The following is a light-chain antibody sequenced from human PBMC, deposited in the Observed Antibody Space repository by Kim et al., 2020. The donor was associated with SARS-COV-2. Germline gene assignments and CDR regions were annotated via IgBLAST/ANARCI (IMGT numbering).Light chain of an antibody. V-gene: IGLV3-1*01. CDR1: KLGDKY. J-gene: IGLJ2*01. CDR2: QDS. Sequence: VSPGQTASITCAGDKLGDKYACWYQQKPGQSPVLVIYQDSKRPSGIPERFSGSNSGNTATLTICGTQAMDEADYYCQAWDSSTVVFGGGTQLTVL. CDR3: QAWDSSTVV.